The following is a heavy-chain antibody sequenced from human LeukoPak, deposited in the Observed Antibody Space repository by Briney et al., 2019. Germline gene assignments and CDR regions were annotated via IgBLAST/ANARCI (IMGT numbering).Heavy chain of an antibody. CDR3: ARGRVVRGVILPFDY. V-gene: IGHV1-8*02. CDR2: MNPNSGNT. CDR1: GYTFTGYY. J-gene: IGHJ4*02. D-gene: IGHD3-10*01. Sequence: ASVKVSCKASGYTFTGYYMHWVRQATGQGLEWMGWMNPNSGNTGYAQKFQGRVTMTRNTSISTAYMELSSLRSEDTAVYYCARGRVVRGVILPFDYWGQGTLVTVSS.